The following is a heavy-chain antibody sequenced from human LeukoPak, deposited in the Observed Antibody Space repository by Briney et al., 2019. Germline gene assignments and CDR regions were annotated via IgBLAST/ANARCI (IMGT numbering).Heavy chain of an antibody. CDR2: IYPGDSDT. V-gene: IGHV5-51*01. J-gene: IGHJ5*02. CDR1: GSSFTSYW. D-gene: IGHD2-2*02. Sequence: GESLKISCKGSGSSFTSYWIGWVRQMPGKGLEWMGIIYPGDSDTRYSPSFQGQVTISADKSISTAYLQWSSLKASDTAMYYCARHFYDCSSTSCYSFDPWGEGTLVTVSA. CDR3: ARHFYDCSSTSCYSFDP.